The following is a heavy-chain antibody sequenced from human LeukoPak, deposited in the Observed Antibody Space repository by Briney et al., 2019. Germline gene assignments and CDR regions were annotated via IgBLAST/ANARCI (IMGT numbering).Heavy chain of an antibody. D-gene: IGHD4/OR15-4a*01. J-gene: IGHJ4*02. CDR2: INQDGSEK. Sequence: PGGSLRLSCAASGFTFSSYWMSWVRQAPGKGLEWVANINQDGSEKYYVGSVKGRFTISRDNAKRSLYLQMNSLRAEDTAVYYCARRAGAYSHPYDYWGQGTLVTVSS. V-gene: IGHV3-7*03. CDR1: GFTFSSYW. CDR3: ARRAGAYSHPYDY.